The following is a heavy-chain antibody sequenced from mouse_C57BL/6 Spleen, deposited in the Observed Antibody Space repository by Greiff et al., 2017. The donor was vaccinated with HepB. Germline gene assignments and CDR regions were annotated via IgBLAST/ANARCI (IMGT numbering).Heavy chain of an antibody. CDR3: ARIDYYGSPSY. J-gene: IGHJ3*01. CDR2: IDPSDSYT. V-gene: IGHV1-69*01. Sequence: VKLQQPGAELVMPGASVKLSCKASGYTFTSYWMHWVKQRPGQGLEWIGEIDPSDSYTNYNQKFKGKSTLTVDKSSSTAYMQLSSLTSEDSAVYYCARIDYYGSPSYWGQGTLVTVSA. D-gene: IGHD1-1*01. CDR1: GYTFTSYW.